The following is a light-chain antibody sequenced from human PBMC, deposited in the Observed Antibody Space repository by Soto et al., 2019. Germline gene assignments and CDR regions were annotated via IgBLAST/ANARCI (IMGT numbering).Light chain of an antibody. CDR3: CSYAGSNNFVV. V-gene: IGLV2-8*01. J-gene: IGLJ2*01. CDR1: SSDVGGYNY. CDR2: EVS. Sequence: QSALTQPPSASGSPGQSVTFSCTGTSSDVGGYNYVSWYQQHPGKAPKLMIYEVSKRPSGVPDRFSGSKSGYTASLTVSGLQAEDEADYYCCSYAGSNNFVVFGGGTKVTVL.